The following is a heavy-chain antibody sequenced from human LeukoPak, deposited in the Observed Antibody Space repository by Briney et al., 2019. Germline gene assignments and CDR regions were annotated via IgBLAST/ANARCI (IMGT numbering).Heavy chain of an antibody. J-gene: IGHJ4*02. CDR2: IYYSGST. CDR3: ARDVRGISGSYYDY. Sequence: SETLSLTCTVSGGSISSSSYYWGWIRQPPGKGLEWIGSIYYSGSTYYNSSLKSRVTMSVDTSKNQFSLKLSSVTAADTAVYYCARDVRGISGSYYDYWGQGTLVTVSS. V-gene: IGHV4-39*07. D-gene: IGHD1-26*01. CDR1: GGSISSSSYY.